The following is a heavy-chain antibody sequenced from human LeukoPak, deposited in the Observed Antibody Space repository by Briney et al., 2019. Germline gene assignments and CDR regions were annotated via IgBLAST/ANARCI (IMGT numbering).Heavy chain of an antibody. CDR1: GFTFSSYW. V-gene: IGHV3-7*01. D-gene: IGHD2-2*01. CDR3: AKPGRDCSSTSCYCQH. CDR2: IKQDGSEK. Sequence: GGSLRLSCAASGFTFSSYWMSWVRQAPGKGLEWVANIKQDGSEKYYVDSVKGRFTISRDNAKNSLYLQMNSLRAEDTAVYYCAKPGRDCSSTSCYCQHWGQGTLVTVSS. J-gene: IGHJ1*01.